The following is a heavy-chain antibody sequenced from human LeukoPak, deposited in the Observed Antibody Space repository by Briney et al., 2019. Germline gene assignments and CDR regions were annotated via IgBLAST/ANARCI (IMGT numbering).Heavy chain of an antibody. Sequence: SETLSLTCAVSGGSISSSSYYWGWIRQPPGKGLEWIGSIYYSGSTYYNPSLKSRVTISVDTSKNQFSLKLSSVTAADTAVYYCATAYYYDSSGYYLFDYWGQGTLVTVSS. J-gene: IGHJ4*02. D-gene: IGHD3-22*01. CDR1: GGSISSSSYY. V-gene: IGHV4-39*01. CDR2: IYYSGST. CDR3: ATAYYYDSSGYYLFDY.